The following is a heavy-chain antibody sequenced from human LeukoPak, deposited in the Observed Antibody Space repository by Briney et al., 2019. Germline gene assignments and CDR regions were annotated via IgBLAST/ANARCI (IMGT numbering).Heavy chain of an antibody. CDR3: ACSKMVRGAHVDY. V-gene: IGHV4-59*01. CDR1: GGSISSYY. J-gene: IGHJ4*02. D-gene: IGHD3-10*01. CDR2: IYYSGST. Sequence: SETLSLTCTVSGGSISSYYWSWIRQPPGKGLEWIGYIYYSGSTNYNPSLKSRVTISVDTSKNQFSLKLSSVTAADTAVYYCACSKMVRGAHVDYWGQGTLVTVSS.